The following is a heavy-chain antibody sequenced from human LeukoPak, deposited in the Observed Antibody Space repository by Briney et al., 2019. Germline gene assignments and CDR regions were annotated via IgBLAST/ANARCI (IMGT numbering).Heavy chain of an antibody. CDR3: AREEYYYDSSGYHLPYYFDY. V-gene: IGHV3-48*01. CDR1: GFTFSSYS. Sequence: PGGSLRLSCAASGFTFSSYSMNWVRQAPGKGLEWVSYISSSSSTIYYADSAKGRFTISRDNAKNSLYLQMNSLRAEDTAVYYCAREEYYYDSSGYHLPYYFDYWGQGTLVTVSS. CDR2: ISSSSSTI. D-gene: IGHD3-22*01. J-gene: IGHJ4*02.